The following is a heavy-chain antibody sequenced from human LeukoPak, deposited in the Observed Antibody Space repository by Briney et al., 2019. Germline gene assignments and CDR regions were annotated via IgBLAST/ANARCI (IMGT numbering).Heavy chain of an antibody. CDR3: ATLLAAAGRNWFDP. V-gene: IGHV1-46*01. CDR1: GYTFTSYY. Sequence: ASVKVSCKASGYTFTSYYMHWVRQAPGQGLEWMGIINPSGGSTIYAQKFQGRVTMTEDTSTDTAYMELSSLRSEDTAVYYCATLLAAAGRNWFDPWGQGTLVTVSS. D-gene: IGHD6-13*01. J-gene: IGHJ5*02. CDR2: INPSGGST.